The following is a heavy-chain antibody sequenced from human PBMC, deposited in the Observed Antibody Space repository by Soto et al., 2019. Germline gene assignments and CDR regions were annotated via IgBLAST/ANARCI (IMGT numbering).Heavy chain of an antibody. J-gene: IGHJ5*02. CDR2: MNPNSGET. D-gene: IGHD2-2*01. V-gene: IGHV1-8*02. CDR3: ARIAMPARPRWYNWFDP. Sequence: QEQLVQSAAEVKKPGASVKVSCMTSGYTFNDYEINWVRQATGQGLGWIGWMNPNSGETGYAQRFQGRVTMTTSSCLSTAYLELSSLTSDDTAVYYCARIAMPARPRWYNWFDPWGQGTLVTVSS. CDR1: GYTFNDYE.